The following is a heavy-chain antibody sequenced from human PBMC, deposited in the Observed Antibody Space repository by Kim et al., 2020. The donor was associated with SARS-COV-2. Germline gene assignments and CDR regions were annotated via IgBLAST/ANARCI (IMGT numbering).Heavy chain of an antibody. Sequence: GGSLRLSCAASGFTFSDYYMSWIRQAPGKGLEWVSYISSSGSTIYYADSVKGRFTISRDNAKNSLYLQMNSLRAEDTAVYYCARDSRIAAAGTGSSYYYYGMDVWGQGTTVTVPS. CDR1: GFTFSDYY. CDR3: ARDSRIAAAGTGSSYYYYGMDV. J-gene: IGHJ6*02. V-gene: IGHV3-11*04. CDR2: ISSSGSTI. D-gene: IGHD6-13*01.